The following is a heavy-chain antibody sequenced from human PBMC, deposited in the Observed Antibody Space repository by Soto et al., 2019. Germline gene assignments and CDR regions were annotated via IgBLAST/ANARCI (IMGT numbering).Heavy chain of an antibody. CDR2: ISYRGST. CDR3: ASSGIVGREVNTWFDP. V-gene: IGHV4-59*01. CDR1: AGSITTSY. J-gene: IGHJ5*02. D-gene: IGHD3-22*01. Sequence: SETLSLTCTVSAGSITTSYWSWIRQPLGKALEWIGYISYRGSTNYNPSLKSRLTISIDTSKSQISLKLTSMTTADAAVYYCASSGIVGREVNTWFDPWGQGTLVTVSS.